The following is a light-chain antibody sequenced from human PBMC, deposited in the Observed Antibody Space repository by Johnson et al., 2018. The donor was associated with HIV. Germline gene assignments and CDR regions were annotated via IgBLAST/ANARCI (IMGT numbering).Light chain of an antibody. V-gene: IGLV1-51*02. Sequence: QSVLTQPPSVSAAPGQKVTISCSGSSSNIGNNYVSWYQQLPGTAPKLLIYENTKRPSGIPDGISGSKSGTSATLGITGLQTGDEADYYCGTWDSSLSAYVFGTGTKVTVL. CDR3: GTWDSSLSAYV. J-gene: IGLJ1*01. CDR2: ENT. CDR1: SSNIGNNY.